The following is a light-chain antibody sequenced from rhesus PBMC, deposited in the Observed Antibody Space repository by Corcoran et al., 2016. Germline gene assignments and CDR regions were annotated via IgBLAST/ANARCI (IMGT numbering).Light chain of an antibody. CDR1: QGISNW. CDR3: QQHDNSPYS. V-gene: IGKV1-69*01. J-gene: IGKJ2*01. CDR2: RAS. Sequence: DIQMTQSPSSLSASVGDRVTITCRASQGISNWLAWYQQKQGKAPKLLIYRASNLEPGVPSRFSGSGCGTDFTCPISRLQPEYIATYYCQQHDNSPYSFGQGTKVEIK.